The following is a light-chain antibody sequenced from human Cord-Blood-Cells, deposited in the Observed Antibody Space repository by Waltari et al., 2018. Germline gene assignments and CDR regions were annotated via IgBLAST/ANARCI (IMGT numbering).Light chain of an antibody. CDR1: TSDVGGSNS. CDR3: SSYAGSNNWV. Sequence: QSALTHPPSASGSPGPSVTIPCPGTTSDVGGSNSVFWYQQHPGKAPKLMIYAVRKRPSGVPERFSGSKSGNTASRTVSGLQAEDEAEYYCSSYAGSNNWVFGGGTKLTVL. J-gene: IGLJ3*02. CDR2: AVR. V-gene: IGLV2-8*01.